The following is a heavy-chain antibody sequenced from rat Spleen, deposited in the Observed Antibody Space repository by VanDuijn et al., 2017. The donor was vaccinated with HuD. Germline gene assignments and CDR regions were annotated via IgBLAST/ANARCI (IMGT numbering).Heavy chain of an antibody. J-gene: IGHJ3*01. CDR3: ARSDGTQYYLPFPY. D-gene: IGHD1-12*02. CDR1: GYSITRGYG. Sequence: EVQLQESGPGLVKPSQSLSLTCSVTGYSITRGYGWNWIRKFPGSKLEWMGYINSAGTTVYNPSLKSRISITRETTRNQFFLQVNSVTTEDTATYSCARSDGTQYYLPFPYWGQGTLVTVSS. V-gene: IGHV3-3*01. CDR2: INSAGTT.